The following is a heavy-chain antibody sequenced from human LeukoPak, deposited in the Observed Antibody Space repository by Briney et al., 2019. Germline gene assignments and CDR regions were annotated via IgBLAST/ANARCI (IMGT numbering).Heavy chain of an antibody. CDR2: IWYDGSNK. CDR1: GFTSSSYA. V-gene: IGHV3-30*02. Sequence: GRSLRLSSAASGFTSSSYAMHSVRHTPDKGLERGAFIWYDGSNKYYADSVKGRFPISRDNSKNTLYLQMNSLRAEDTAVYYCANPSPDCYGSGISPWGQGTLVTVSS. D-gene: IGHD3-10*01. CDR3: ANPSPDCYGSGISP. J-gene: IGHJ5*02.